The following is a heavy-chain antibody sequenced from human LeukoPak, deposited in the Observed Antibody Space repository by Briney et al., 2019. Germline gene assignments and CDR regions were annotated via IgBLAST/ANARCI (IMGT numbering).Heavy chain of an antibody. Sequence: PSETLSLTCSVSGDSIIGYYWGWIRQPPGKGLEWIGDIYYTGNTYYNSSLKSRVTISLDTSKNQFSLKVISMTAADTAAYYCTKSDGYGLIRICGRGTMVTVSS. J-gene: IGHJ3*02. CDR2: IYYTGNT. V-gene: IGHV4-39*07. CDR1: GDSIIGYY. D-gene: IGHD3-10*01. CDR3: TKSDGYGLIRI.